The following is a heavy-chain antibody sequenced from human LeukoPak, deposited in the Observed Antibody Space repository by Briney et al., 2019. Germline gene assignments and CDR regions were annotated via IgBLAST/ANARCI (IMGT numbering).Heavy chain of an antibody. D-gene: IGHD3-10*01. CDR1: GFTFSSYA. V-gene: IGHV3-30-3*01. CDR2: ISYDGSNK. Sequence: GGSLRLSCAASGFTFSSYAMHWVRQAPGKGLEWVAVISYDGSNKYYADSVKGRFTISRDNSKNTLYLQMNSLRAEDTAVYYCARARHYSEDYYGSGSLFNYWGQGTLVTVSS. J-gene: IGHJ4*02. CDR3: ARARHYSEDYYGSGSLFNY.